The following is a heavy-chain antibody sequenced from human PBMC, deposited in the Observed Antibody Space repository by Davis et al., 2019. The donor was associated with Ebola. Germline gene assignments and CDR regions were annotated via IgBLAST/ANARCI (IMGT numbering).Heavy chain of an antibody. CDR2: INPSGGST. CDR1: GGTFSSYA. V-gene: IGHV1-46*01. Sequence: ASVKVSCKASGGTFSSYAISWVRQAPGQGLEWMGIINPSGGSTSYAQKFQGRVTMTRDTSTSTVYMELSSLRSEDTAVYYCARVEANAFDIWGQGTMVTVSS. CDR3: ARVEANAFDI. J-gene: IGHJ3*02.